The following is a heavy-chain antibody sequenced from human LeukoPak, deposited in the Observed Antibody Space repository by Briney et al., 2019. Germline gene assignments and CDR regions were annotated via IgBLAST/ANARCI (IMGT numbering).Heavy chain of an antibody. CDR2: IYYSGST. Sequence: NSSETLSLTCTVSGGSISSGGYYWSWIRQHPGKGLEWIGYIYYSGSTYYNPSLKSRVIISVDTSKNQFSLKLSSVTAADTAVYYCARGRGGYAEDYWGQGTLVTVSS. D-gene: IGHD3-16*01. J-gene: IGHJ4*02. V-gene: IGHV4-31*03. CDR3: ARGRGGYAEDY. CDR1: GGSISSGGYY.